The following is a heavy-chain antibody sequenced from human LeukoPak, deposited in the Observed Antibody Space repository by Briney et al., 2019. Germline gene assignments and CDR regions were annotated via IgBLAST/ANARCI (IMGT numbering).Heavy chain of an antibody. D-gene: IGHD6-13*01. CDR1: GYTFTGYH. CDR2: INPYSGGT. V-gene: IGHV1-2*06. Sequence: ASVKVSCKASGYTFTGYHIHWVRQAPGQGLEWMGRINPYSGGTNFAQKFQGRVTMTRDTSITTAYMDLSSLTPDGTAVYFCARDQGSLTRSWYTGYWGQGTQVTVSS. J-gene: IGHJ4*02. CDR3: ARDQGSLTRSWYTGY.